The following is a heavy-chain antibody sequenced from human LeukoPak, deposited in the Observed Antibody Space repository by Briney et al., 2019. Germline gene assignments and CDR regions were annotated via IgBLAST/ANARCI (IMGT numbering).Heavy chain of an antibody. Sequence: PGGSLRLSCAASGFTFSSYAMHWVRQAPGKGLEWVAVISYDGSNKYYADSVKGRFTISRDNSKNTLYLQMNSLRAEDTAVYYCARGGRTTTHIAALPFDYWGQGTLVTVSS. D-gene: IGHD6-6*01. CDR2: ISYDGSNK. CDR3: ARGGRTTTHIAALPFDY. J-gene: IGHJ4*02. V-gene: IGHV3-30-3*01. CDR1: GFTFSSYA.